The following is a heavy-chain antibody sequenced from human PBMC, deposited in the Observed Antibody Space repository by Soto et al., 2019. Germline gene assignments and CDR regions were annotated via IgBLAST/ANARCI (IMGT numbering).Heavy chain of an antibody. Sequence: GGSLRLSCAASGFPFTQAWMTWVRQAPGKGLEWVGRIRSKTSGETRGYAAPVKGRFAISRDDSKNMLYLEMNSLKIEDTGVYYCTTDGFSGIVGIWGQGTMVTVSS. V-gene: IGHV3-15*01. J-gene: IGHJ3*02. CDR1: GFPFTQAW. D-gene: IGHD1-26*01. CDR2: IRSKTSGETR. CDR3: TTDGFSGIVGI.